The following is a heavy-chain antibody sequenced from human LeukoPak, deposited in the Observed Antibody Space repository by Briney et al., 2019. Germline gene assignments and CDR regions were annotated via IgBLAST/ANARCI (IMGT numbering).Heavy chain of an antibody. J-gene: IGHJ4*02. D-gene: IGHD3-10*01. CDR2: INTDGRTI. Sequence: GGSLRLSCAASGFTFSSYAMSWVRQAPGKGLVWVSRINTDGRTITYADSVKGRFTISRDNAKNTLYLQMNSLRAEDTAVYYCANTYYGSGSFDYWGQGTLVTVSS. CDR1: GFTFSSYA. CDR3: ANTYYGSGSFDY. V-gene: IGHV3-74*01.